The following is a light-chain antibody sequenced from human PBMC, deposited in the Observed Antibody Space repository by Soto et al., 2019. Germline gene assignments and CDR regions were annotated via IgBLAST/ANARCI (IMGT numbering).Light chain of an antibody. CDR1: QSVSSN. V-gene: IGKV3-15*01. J-gene: IGKJ2*01. CDR2: GAS. Sequence: EIVMTQSPATLSVSPGERATLSCRASQSVSSNLAWYQQKPGQAPRLLIYGASTRATGIPARFSGSGSGTEFTLTISSLQSEDFAVYYCQQRSNWPPRTFGQGTKLEIK. CDR3: QQRSNWPPRT.